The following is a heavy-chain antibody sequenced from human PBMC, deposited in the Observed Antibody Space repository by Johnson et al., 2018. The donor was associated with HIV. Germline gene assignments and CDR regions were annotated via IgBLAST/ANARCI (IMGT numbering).Heavy chain of an antibody. CDR1: GFTFSSSW. CDR3: ASPLIPGYYDFWPGAFAI. D-gene: IGHD3-3*01. Sequence: VQLVESGGGLVQPGGSLRLSCAASGFTFSSSWMHWVCQAPEKGLEWVADIKCDGSNKYYADSVKCRFTISRDNSKSPVYLHMTSLRTEDAAVYYCASPLIPGYYDFWPGAFAIWGQGTMVTVAS. V-gene: IGHV3-52*01. J-gene: IGHJ3*02. CDR2: IKCDGSNK.